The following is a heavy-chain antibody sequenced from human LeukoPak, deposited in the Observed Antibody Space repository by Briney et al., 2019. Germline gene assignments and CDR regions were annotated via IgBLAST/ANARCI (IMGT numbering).Heavy chain of an antibody. Sequence: HRASVKVSCKASGYTFTGYYMHWVRQAPGQGREWMGWINPNSGGTNYAQKFQGWVTMTRDTSISTAYMELSRLRSDDTAVYYCARANYDSSGYYFGFDYWGQGTLVTVSS. D-gene: IGHD3-22*01. V-gene: IGHV1-2*04. CDR1: GYTFTGYY. J-gene: IGHJ4*02. CDR2: INPNSGGT. CDR3: ARANYDSSGYYFGFDY.